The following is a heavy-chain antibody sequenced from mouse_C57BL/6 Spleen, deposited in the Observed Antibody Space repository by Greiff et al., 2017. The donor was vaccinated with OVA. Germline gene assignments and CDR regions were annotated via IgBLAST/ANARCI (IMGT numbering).Heavy chain of an antibody. V-gene: IGHV1-12*01. D-gene: IGHD1-1*01. Sequence: QVQLKQSGAELVRPGASVKMSCKASGYTFTSYNMHWVQQTPRQGLEWIGAIYPGNGDTSYNQKFKGKATLTVDKSSSTAYMQLSSLTSEDSAVYFCARSNYGSSDAMDYWGQGTSVTVSS. CDR1: GYTFTSYN. CDR2: IYPGNGDT. CDR3: ARSNYGSSDAMDY. J-gene: IGHJ4*01.